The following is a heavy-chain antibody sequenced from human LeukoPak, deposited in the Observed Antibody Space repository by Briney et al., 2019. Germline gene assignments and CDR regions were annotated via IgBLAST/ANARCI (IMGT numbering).Heavy chain of an antibody. V-gene: IGHV1-2*02. CDR3: ARAWELLAGVYYFDY. D-gene: IGHD1-26*01. CDR1: GYTFTGYY. CDR2: INPNSGGT. Sequence: ASVKVSCKASGYTFTGYYMHWVRQAPGQGLEWMGWINPNSGGTNYAQKFQGRVTMTRDTSICTAYMELSRLRSDDTAVYYCARAWELLAGVYYFDYWGQGTLVTVSS. J-gene: IGHJ4*02.